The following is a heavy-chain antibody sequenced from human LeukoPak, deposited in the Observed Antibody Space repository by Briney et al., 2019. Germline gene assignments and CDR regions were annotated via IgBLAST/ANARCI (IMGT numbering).Heavy chain of an antibody. CDR2: IYTSGST. CDR1: GGSISSGSYY. D-gene: IGHD3-22*01. CDR3: ARGHRDRDYYDSSGYSNWFDP. J-gene: IGHJ5*02. Sequence: SETLSFTCTVSGGSISSGSYYWSWIRQPAGKGLEWIGRIYTSGSTNYNPSLKSRVTISVDTSKNQFSLKLSSVTAADTAVYYCARGHRDRDYYDSSGYSNWFDPWGQGTLVTVSS. V-gene: IGHV4-61*02.